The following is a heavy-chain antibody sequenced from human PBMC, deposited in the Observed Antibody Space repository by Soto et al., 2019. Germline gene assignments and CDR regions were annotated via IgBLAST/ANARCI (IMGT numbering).Heavy chain of an antibody. D-gene: IGHD3-10*01. CDR2: IIPIFGTA. CDR3: ATITETVNHSDYDINV. CDR1: GGTFSSYA. J-gene: IGHJ6*02. V-gene: IGHV1-69*01. Sequence: QVQLVQSGAEVKKPGSSVKVSCKASGGTFSSYAISWVRQAPGQGLEWMGGIIPIFGTANYAQKFQGRVTITADESTSAGDCELFSRRTEDTAVYYCATITETVNHSDYDINVWGQGTTFTFAS.